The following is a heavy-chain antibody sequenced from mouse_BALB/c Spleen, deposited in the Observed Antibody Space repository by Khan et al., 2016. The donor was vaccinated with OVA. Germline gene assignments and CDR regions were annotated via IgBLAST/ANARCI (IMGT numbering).Heavy chain of an antibody. CDR2: ISTFYGDV. CDR3: TTGSGGYRFAY. CDR1: GYTFTDYT. J-gene: IGHJ3*01. D-gene: IGHD1-3*01. Sequence: QVQLQQSGTELVRPGVSVKISCKGTGYTFTDYTMHWVRQSHAKSLEWIGVISTFYGDVTYNQKFKGKATMTVDKSSSTAYMELARLTSEDSAISYCTTGSGGYRFAYWGQGTLVTVSA. V-gene: IGHV1S137*01.